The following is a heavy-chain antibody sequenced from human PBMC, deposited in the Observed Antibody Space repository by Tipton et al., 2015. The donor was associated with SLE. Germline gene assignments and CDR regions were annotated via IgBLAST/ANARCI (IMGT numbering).Heavy chain of an antibody. Sequence: SLRLSCSASGFTFSDHYMDWVRQAPGKGLEWVARIRNKANNYATHYAASVKGRFTISRDDSENSLYLQMKSLKAEDTAVYYCARAGSLTVAGTISEYWGQGTLVTVSS. D-gene: IGHD6-13*01. CDR1: GFTFSDHY. V-gene: IGHV3-72*01. CDR2: IRNKANNYAT. J-gene: IGHJ4*02. CDR3: ARAGSLTVAGTISEY.